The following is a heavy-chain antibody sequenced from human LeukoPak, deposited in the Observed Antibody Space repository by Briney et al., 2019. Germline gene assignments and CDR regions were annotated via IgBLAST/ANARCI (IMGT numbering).Heavy chain of an antibody. Sequence: ASVKVSCKAFGYTFDTSSISWVRQAPGQRLEWMGWISPNNGNTHYAQGVQGRVTMTTDTSRSTAYMELRSLRSDDTAVYYCTRVLNSNNWWGAFDIWGQGTMVTVSS. CDR3: TRVLNSNNWWGAFDI. V-gene: IGHV1-18*01. J-gene: IGHJ3*02. D-gene: IGHD1-1*01. CDR1: GYTFDTSS. CDR2: ISPNNGNT.